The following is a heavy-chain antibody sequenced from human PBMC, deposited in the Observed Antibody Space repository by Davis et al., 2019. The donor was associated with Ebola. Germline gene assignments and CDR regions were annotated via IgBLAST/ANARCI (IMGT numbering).Heavy chain of an antibody. Sequence: GGSLRLSCAASGFTFSAYSMNWVRQAPGKGLEWVSYISDSSTTIYYADSVKGRFTISRDNAKNSLYLQINSLRDEDTAVYYCATDRNWDFDYWGQGTLVTVSS. CDR3: ATDRNWDFDY. V-gene: IGHV3-48*02. CDR2: ISDSSTTI. J-gene: IGHJ4*02. D-gene: IGHD7-27*01. CDR1: GFTFSAYS.